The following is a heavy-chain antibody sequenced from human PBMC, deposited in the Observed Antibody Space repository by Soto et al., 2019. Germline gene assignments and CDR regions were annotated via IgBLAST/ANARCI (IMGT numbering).Heavy chain of an antibody. V-gene: IGHV3-23*01. CDR2: ISGSGGST. Sequence: EVQLLESGGGLVQPGGSLRLSCAASGFTFSSYAMSWVRQAPGKGLEWVSVISGSGGSTYYADSVKGRFTISRDNSKNTLYRQMNSLRAEDTAVYYCAKGGWADIVVVPAAIDAFDIWGQGTMVTVSS. D-gene: IGHD2-2*01. CDR1: GFTFSSYA. J-gene: IGHJ3*02. CDR3: AKGGWADIVVVPAAIDAFDI.